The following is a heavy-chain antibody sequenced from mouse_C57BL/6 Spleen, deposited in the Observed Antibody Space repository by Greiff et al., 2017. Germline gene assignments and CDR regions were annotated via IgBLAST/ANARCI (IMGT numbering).Heavy chain of an antibody. CDR1: GFNIKNTY. Sequence: VKLQQSVAELVRPGASVKLSCTASGFNIKNTYMHWVKQRPEQGLAWIGRIDTANGNPKYAPKFQGKATITADTSANTAYLQLISLTSEDTAIYYCARVYDYDVTAYWGQGTLVTVSA. V-gene: IGHV14-3*01. CDR3: ARVYDYDVTAY. CDR2: IDTANGNP. J-gene: IGHJ3*01. D-gene: IGHD2-4*01.